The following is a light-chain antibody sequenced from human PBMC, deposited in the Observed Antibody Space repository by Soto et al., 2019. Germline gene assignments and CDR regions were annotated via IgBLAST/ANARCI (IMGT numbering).Light chain of an antibody. V-gene: IGKV3-15*01. Sequence: EIVMTQSPVILSVSPGERATLSCRASQNVNSDLAWYQQKPGQAPRILIYGASTRATDIPARISGSGSGTDFTLIINGLQSEDFAVYYCQQYNKWPPLYTFGQGTKLEIK. CDR1: QNVNSD. CDR3: QQYNKWPPLYT. J-gene: IGKJ2*01. CDR2: GAS.